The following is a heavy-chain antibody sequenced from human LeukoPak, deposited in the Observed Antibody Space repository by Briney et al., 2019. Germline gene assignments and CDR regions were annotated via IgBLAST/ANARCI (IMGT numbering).Heavy chain of an antibody. D-gene: IGHD6-13*01. Sequence: SQTLSLTCAISGDSVSSNSAAWNWIRQSPSRGLEWLGRTYYRSKWYNDYAVSVKSRLTINPDTSKNQFSLQLNSVTPEDTAVYYCARVPADSSSWTGAFDIWGQGTMVTVSS. V-gene: IGHV6-1*01. CDR3: ARVPADSSSWTGAFDI. CDR1: GDSVSSNSAA. J-gene: IGHJ3*02. CDR2: TYYRSKWYN.